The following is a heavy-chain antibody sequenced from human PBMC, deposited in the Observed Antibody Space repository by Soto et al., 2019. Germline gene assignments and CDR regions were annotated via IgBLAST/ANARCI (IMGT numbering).Heavy chain of an antibody. V-gene: IGHV1-3*01. CDR2: INAGNGNT. CDR3: ARDSEWELFYFDY. J-gene: IGHJ4*02. Sequence: ASVKVSCKASGYTFTSYAMHWVRQAPGQRLEWMGWINAGNGNTKYSQKFQGRVTITRDKSASTAYMELSSLSSEDTAVYYCARDSEWELFYFDYWGQGTLVTVSS. CDR1: GYTFTSYA. D-gene: IGHD1-26*01.